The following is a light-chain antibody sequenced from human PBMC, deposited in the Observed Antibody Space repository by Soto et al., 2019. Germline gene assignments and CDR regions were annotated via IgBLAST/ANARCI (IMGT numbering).Light chain of an antibody. J-gene: IGKJ1*01. CDR2: AAS. Sequence: DIQMTQSPSSLSASVGDRVTITCRASQTISSYLNWYQQKPGKAPKLLIYAASSLQSGVPSRFRGSGSGTDFTLTISSLQPEDFAIYYCQQSYSSLWTFGQGTKVEIK. V-gene: IGKV1-39*01. CDR3: QQSYSSLWT. CDR1: QTISSY.